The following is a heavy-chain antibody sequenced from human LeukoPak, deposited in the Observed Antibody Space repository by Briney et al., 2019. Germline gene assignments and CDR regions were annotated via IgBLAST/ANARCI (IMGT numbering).Heavy chain of an antibody. CDR2: IYTSGST. CDR3: ARDSWEAAAGQEGFFDY. D-gene: IGHD6-13*01. CDR1: GGSINSGYY. Sequence: MTSETLSLTCAVSGGSINSGYYWSWIRQPAGQGLEWIGRIYTSGSTNSNPSLKSRVTMSVETSKNQFSLKLSSVTAADTAVYYCARDSWEAAAGQEGFFDYWGQGTLVTVSS. V-gene: IGHV4-4*07. J-gene: IGHJ4*02.